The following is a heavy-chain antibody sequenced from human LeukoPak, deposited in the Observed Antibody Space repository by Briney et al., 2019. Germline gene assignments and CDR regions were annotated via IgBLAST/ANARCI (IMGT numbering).Heavy chain of an antibody. Sequence: SETLSLTCAVSGXSISSYYWSWIRQSAGKGLEWIGRIYSSGNTNYNPSLESRVTISVDRSKNQFSLKLSSVTAADTAVYYCASTNDFGDYVGAWGQGTLVTVSS. D-gene: IGHD4-17*01. J-gene: IGHJ5*02. CDR3: ASTNDFGDYVGA. CDR1: GXSISSYY. V-gene: IGHV4-4*07. CDR2: IYSSGNT.